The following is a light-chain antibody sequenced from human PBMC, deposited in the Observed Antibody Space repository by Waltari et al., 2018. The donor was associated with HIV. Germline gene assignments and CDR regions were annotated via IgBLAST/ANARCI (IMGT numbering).Light chain of an antibody. CDR2: GAS. CDR3: QQSYSSPRT. CDR1: QSISRY. Sequence: DIQMTQSPSRSASEGDRVAITCRASQSISRYLNWYQQKPGKAPNLLIYGASSLQSGVPSRFSGSGSGTDFTLTISSLQPEDFATYYCQQSYSSPRTFGQGTKVEIK. J-gene: IGKJ1*01. V-gene: IGKV1-39*01.